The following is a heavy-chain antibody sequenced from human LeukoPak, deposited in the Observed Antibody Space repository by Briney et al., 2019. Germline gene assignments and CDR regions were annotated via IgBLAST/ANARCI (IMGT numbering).Heavy chain of an antibody. D-gene: IGHD1-26*01. V-gene: IGHV1-24*01. CDR2: LDPADGEM. CDR3: ATGRTKWDLLNY. J-gene: IGHJ4*02. CDR1: GYSLTELS. Sequence: ASVTVSFKVSGYSLTELSLHWVRQAPGKGLEWMGGLDPADGEMIYTQMFQGRITMTEDSSTDTAYMEMSSLRSDDTAVYYCATGRTKWDLLNYWGQGTLVTVSS.